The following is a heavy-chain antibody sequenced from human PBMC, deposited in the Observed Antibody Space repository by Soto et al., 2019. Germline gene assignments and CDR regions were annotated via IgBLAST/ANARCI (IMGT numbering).Heavy chain of an antibody. V-gene: IGHV3-48*03. CDR3: AKVAPFILGSPF. D-gene: IGHD2-21*01. CDR1: GFDFSGFE. CDR2: ITGSGGAM. J-gene: IGHJ4*02. Sequence: GGSLRLSCTASGFDFSGFEMNWFRQAPGKGLEWVAYITGSGGAMFHADSVKGRFSISRDNAKNSLFLEMNNLTADDAGLYYCAKVAPFILGSPFWGQGTLVTVSS.